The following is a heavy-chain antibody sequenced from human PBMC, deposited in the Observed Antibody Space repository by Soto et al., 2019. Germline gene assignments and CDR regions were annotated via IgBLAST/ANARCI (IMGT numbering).Heavy chain of an antibody. Sequence: LSLTCTVSGGSISSYYWSWIRQPPGKGLEWIGYIYYSGSTNYNPSLKSRVTISVDTSKNQFSLKLSSVTAADTAVYYCARTRPSTVTYYYMDVWGKGTTVTVSS. D-gene: IGHD4-4*01. J-gene: IGHJ6*03. V-gene: IGHV4-59*01. CDR1: GGSISSYY. CDR3: ARTRPSTVTYYYMDV. CDR2: IYYSGST.